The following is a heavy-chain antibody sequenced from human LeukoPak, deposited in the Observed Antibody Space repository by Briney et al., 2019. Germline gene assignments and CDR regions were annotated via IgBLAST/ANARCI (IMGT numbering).Heavy chain of an antibody. V-gene: IGHV4-59*08. CDR2: IYYSGST. Sequence: PSETLSLTCAVYGGSFSGYYWSWIRQPPGKGLEWIGYIYYSGSTNYNPSLKSRVTISVDTSKNQFSLKLSSVTAADTAVYYCARRPPVAGPVDAFDIWGQGTMVTVSS. CDR3: ARRPPVAGPVDAFDI. D-gene: IGHD6-19*01. J-gene: IGHJ3*02. CDR1: GGSFSGYY.